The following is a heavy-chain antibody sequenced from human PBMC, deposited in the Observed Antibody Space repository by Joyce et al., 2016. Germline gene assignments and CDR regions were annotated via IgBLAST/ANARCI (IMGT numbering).Heavy chain of an antibody. V-gene: IGHV3-72*01. Sequence: EVQLVESGGGLVQPGGSLGLSCAASGFTFSDPYMDWVRQGPGKGLEWVGRIRNKANSYTTEYAASVKGRFTISRDDSKNSLYLQMNSLKTEDTAVYYCARDKDGNPDYWGQGTLVTVSS. J-gene: IGHJ4*02. D-gene: IGHD4-23*01. CDR2: IRNKANSYTT. CDR1: GFTFSDPY. CDR3: ARDKDGNPDY.